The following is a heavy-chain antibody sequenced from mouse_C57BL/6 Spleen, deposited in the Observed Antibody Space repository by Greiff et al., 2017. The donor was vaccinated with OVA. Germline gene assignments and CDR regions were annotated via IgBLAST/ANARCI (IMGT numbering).Heavy chain of an antibody. Sequence: VQLQQPGAELVMPGASVKLSCKASGYTFTSYWMHWVKQRPGQGLEWIGEIDPSDSYTNYNQKFKGKSTLTVDKSSSTAYMQLSSLTSEDSAVYYCARGDYYGSSLHYYAMDYWGQGTSVTVSS. CDR1: GYTFTSYW. V-gene: IGHV1-69*01. CDR2: IDPSDSYT. D-gene: IGHD1-1*01. J-gene: IGHJ4*01. CDR3: ARGDYYGSSLHYYAMDY.